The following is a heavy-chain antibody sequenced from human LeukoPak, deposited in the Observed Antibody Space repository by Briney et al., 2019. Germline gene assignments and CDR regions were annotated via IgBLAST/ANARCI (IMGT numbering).Heavy chain of an antibody. CDR2: IRQDGSET. CDR1: GFTFTNYW. V-gene: IGHV3-7*01. Sequence: GGSLRLSCAASGFTFTNYWMTWVRQAPGKGPEWGANIRQDGSETNYVDSVRGRFTIARDNTKNSLDLQMTSLRGEDTAVYYCASRAGKPGNTPWCFDYWGQGALVTVSS. CDR3: ASRAGKPGNTPWCFDY. D-gene: IGHD1-7*01. J-gene: IGHJ4*02.